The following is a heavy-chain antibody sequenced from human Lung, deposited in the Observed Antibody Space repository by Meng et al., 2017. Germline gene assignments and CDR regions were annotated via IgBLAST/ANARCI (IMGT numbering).Heavy chain of an antibody. Sequence: QLEDLGQGRVMPSHTLSLTGPVSGGSISSSNYDWSWIRKPPGKGLEWSGHIYNSGSTYYNPSLKSRITISVDTSKNQFSLKLSSVTAADTAVYYCARGQKGYFDLWGRGTLVTVSS. J-gene: IGHJ2*01. CDR3: ARGQKGYFDL. CDR1: GGSISSSNYD. V-gene: IGHV4-30-4*01. CDR2: IYNSGST.